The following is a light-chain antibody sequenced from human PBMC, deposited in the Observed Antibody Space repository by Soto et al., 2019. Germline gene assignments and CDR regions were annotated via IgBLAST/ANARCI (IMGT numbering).Light chain of an antibody. CDR1: QTISSW. J-gene: IGKJ1*01. CDR2: KAS. Sequence: DIQMTQSPSTLSGSVGDRVTITCRASQTISSWLAWYQQKPGKAPKLLIYKASTLKSGVPSRFSGVGSGTESTLPISIRQPDDFPTYYGKTYKSYSGAFGQGTKVELK. V-gene: IGKV1-5*03. CDR3: KTYKSYSGA.